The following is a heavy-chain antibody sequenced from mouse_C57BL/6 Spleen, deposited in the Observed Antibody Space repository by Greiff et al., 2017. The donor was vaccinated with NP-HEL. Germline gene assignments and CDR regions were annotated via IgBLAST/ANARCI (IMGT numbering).Heavy chain of an antibody. CDR1: GFTFSDFY. CDR3: ARAGRLYWYFDV. CDR2: SRNKANDYTT. V-gene: IGHV7-1*01. J-gene: IGHJ1*03. Sequence: EVKVVESGGGLVQSGRSLRLSCATSGFTFSDFYMEWVRQAPGKGLEWIAASRNKANDYTTEYSASVKGRFIVSRDTSQSVLYLQMNALSAEDTAIYYCARAGRLYWYFDVWGTGTTVTVSS.